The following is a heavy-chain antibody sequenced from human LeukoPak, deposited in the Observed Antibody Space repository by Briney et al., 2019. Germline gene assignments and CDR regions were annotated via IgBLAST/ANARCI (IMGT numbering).Heavy chain of an antibody. Sequence: ASVKVSCKASGYTFTSYGISWVRQAPGQGLEWTGWISAYNGNTNYAQKLQGRVTMTTDTSTSTAYMELRSLRSDDTAVYYCARDFGYCSGGSCLDMDYWGQGTLVTVSS. CDR2: ISAYNGNT. CDR3: ARDFGYCSGGSCLDMDY. V-gene: IGHV1-18*01. D-gene: IGHD2-15*01. CDR1: GYTFTSYG. J-gene: IGHJ4*02.